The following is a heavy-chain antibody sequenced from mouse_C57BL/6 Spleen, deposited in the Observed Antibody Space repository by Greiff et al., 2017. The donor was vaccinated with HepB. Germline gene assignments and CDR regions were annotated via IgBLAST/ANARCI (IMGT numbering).Heavy chain of an antibody. D-gene: IGHD1-1*01. J-gene: IGHJ2*01. CDR3: AKQDYYGSSSGREYYFDY. V-gene: IGHV5-6*01. CDR1: GFTFSSYG. Sequence: EVQLVESGGDLVKPGGSLKLSCAASGFTFSSYGMSWVRPTPDKRLEWVATISSGGSYTYYPDSVKGRVTISRDNAKNTLYLPMSSLKSEDTAMYYCAKQDYYGSSSGREYYFDYWGQGTTLTVSS. CDR2: ISSGGSYT.